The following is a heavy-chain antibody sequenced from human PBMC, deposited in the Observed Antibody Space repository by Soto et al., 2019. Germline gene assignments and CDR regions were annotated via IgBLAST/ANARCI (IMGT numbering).Heavy chain of an antibody. CDR3: AKVSHCISTSCDGGWFDP. D-gene: IGHD2-2*01. J-gene: IGHJ5*02. CDR1: GYTLTELS. V-gene: IGHV1-24*01. CDR2: FDPEDGET. Sequence: GASVKVSCKVSGYTLTELSMHWVRQAPGKGLEWMGGFDPEDGETIYAQKFQGRVTMTEDTSTDTAYMELSSLRSEGTAVYYCAKVSHCISTSCDGGWFDPWGQGTLVNVSS.